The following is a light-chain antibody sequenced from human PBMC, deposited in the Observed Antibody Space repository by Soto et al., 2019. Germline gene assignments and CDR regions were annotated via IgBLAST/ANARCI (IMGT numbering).Light chain of an antibody. V-gene: IGLV1-40*01. CDR3: PSYDSSLSVFVV. Sequence: QSVLTQPPSVSGAPGQRVTISFTGSSSNIGAGYDVHWYQQLPGTAPKLLIYGNSNRPSGVPDRFSGSKSGTSASLAITGLHSEDEADDYCPSYDSSLSVFVVFGGGTKLTVL. J-gene: IGLJ2*01. CDR1: SSNIGAGYD. CDR2: GNS.